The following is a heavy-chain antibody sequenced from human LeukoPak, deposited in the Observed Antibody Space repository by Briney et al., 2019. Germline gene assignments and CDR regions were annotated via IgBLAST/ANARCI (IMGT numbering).Heavy chain of an antibody. Sequence: SETLSLTCAVYGGSFSGYYWSWIRQPPGKGLEWIGEINHSGSTNYNPSLKSRVTISVDTSKNQFSLKLSSVTAADTAVYYCARGPKSSTYYYGSEPGSRNFDYWGQGTLVTASS. D-gene: IGHD3-10*01. V-gene: IGHV4-34*01. CDR2: INHSGST. CDR3: ARGPKSSTYYYGSEPGSRNFDY. CDR1: GGSFSGYY. J-gene: IGHJ4*02.